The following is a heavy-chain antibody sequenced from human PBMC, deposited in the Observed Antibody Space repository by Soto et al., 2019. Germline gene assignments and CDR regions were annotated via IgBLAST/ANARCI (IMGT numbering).Heavy chain of an antibody. CDR1: GFTLSSYG. Sequence: PGGSLRLSCAASGFTLSSYGMHWVRQAPGKGLEWVAVISYDGSNKYYADSVKGRFTISRDNSKNTLYLQMNSLRAEDTAVYYCAKDTLGGDLYGCMLFDTDYWGQGTLVTVSS. CDR3: AKDTLGGDLYGCMLFDTDY. CDR2: ISYDGSNK. D-gene: IGHD2-8*01. J-gene: IGHJ4*02. V-gene: IGHV3-30*18.